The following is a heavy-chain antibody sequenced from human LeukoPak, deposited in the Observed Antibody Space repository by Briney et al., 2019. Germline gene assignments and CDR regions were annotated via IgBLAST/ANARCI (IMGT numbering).Heavy chain of an antibody. J-gene: IGHJ4*02. CDR2: ISYDGSNK. CDR1: GFTFSSYA. V-gene: IGHV3-30-3*01. CDR3: ARGTKITGTTPFDY. Sequence: QPGGSLRLSCAASGFTFSSYAMHWVRQAPGKGLEWVAVISYDGSNKYYADSVKGRFTISRDNSKNTLYLQMNSLRAEDMALYYCARGTKITGTTPFDYWGQGTLVTVSS. D-gene: IGHD1-7*01.